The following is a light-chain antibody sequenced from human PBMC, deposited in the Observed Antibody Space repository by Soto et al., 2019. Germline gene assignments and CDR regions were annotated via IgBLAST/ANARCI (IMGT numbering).Light chain of an antibody. CDR2: GAS. V-gene: IGKV3-20*01. J-gene: IGKJ1*01. CDR1: QSVSSSY. Sequence: EIVLTQSPGTLSLSPRERATLSCRASQSVSSSYLAWYQQKPGQAPRLLIYGASSRATGIPDRFSGSGSGTDFTLTISRLEPEDFAVYYCQQYGNSPLTFGQGTKVEIK. CDR3: QQYGNSPLT.